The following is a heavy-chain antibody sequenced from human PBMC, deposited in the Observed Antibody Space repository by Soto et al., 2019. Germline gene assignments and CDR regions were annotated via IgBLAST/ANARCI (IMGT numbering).Heavy chain of an antibody. CDR1: GFSISLGYY. CDR3: AREKVGKTFFDN. J-gene: IGHJ4*02. D-gene: IGHD1-26*01. V-gene: IGHV4-38-2*02. CDR2: IYPSVSS. Sequence: PSETLSLTCSVSGFSISLGYYWICVRQPPGKGLEWIGSIYPSVSSYHNPSLATRLRLSIDTSKNQFTLNLTSVTAADTALYFCAREKVGKTFFDNWGKGTXVTVSS.